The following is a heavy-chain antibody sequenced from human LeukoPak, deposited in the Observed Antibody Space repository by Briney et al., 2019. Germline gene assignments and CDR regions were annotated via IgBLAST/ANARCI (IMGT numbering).Heavy chain of an antibody. CDR3: AKDYCNGGSCYPGGFDY. Sequence: PGGSLRLSCAASGFTFSHYGMHWVRLAPGKGLEWVSAIWYDGSKAYSADSVKGRFTISRDNSKNTLNLQMNSLTGEDTAVYYCAKDYCNGGSCYPGGFDYWGQGTLVTVSS. J-gene: IGHJ4*02. V-gene: IGHV3-33*06. D-gene: IGHD2-15*01. CDR2: IWYDGSKA. CDR1: GFTFSHYG.